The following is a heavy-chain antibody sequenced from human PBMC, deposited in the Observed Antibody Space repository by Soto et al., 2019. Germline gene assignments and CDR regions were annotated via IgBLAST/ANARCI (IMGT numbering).Heavy chain of an antibody. Sequence: PWWSLRLSCSASVFAFSSYGMSWFRQAPGKGLEWVSGVSGGGISTFYAGSVKGRFTISRDDSKNTLYLQLNSLRADDTAVYYCVVGLYYCESWGQGTLVTVSS. V-gene: IGHV3-23*01. CDR1: VFAFSSYG. CDR3: VVGLYYCES. J-gene: IGHJ5*02. CDR2: VSGGGIST. D-gene: IGHD3-22*01.